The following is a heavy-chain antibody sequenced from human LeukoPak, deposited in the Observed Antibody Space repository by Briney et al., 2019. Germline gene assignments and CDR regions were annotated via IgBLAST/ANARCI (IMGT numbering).Heavy chain of an antibody. CDR1: GFTFSSYS. D-gene: IGHD3-10*01. CDR2: SSSSSYI. J-gene: IGHJ6*04. Sequence: PGGSLRLSCAASGFTFSSYSMNWVRQAPGKGLGAGSSSSSSSYIYYADSVKGRFTISRDNAKNSLYLQMNSLRAEDTAVYYCARGWFGELFTHYYGMDVWGKGTTVTVSS. V-gene: IGHV3-21*01. CDR3: ARGWFGELFTHYYGMDV.